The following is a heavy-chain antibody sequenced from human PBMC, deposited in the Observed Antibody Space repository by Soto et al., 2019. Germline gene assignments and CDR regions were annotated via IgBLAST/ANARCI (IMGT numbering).Heavy chain of an antibody. CDR1: GFTFSSYA. J-gene: IGHJ4*02. Sequence: LGLSCAASGFTFSSYAMHWVRQAPGKGLEWVAVISYDGSNKYYADSVKGRFTISRDNSKNTLYLQMNSLRAEDTAVYYCARRTSFDYWGQGTLVTVSS. D-gene: IGHD2-2*01. CDR2: ISYDGSNK. V-gene: IGHV3-30-3*01. CDR3: ARRTSFDY.